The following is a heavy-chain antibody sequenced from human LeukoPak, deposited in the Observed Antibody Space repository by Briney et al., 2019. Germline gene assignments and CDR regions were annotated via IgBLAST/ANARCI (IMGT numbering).Heavy chain of an antibody. CDR3: ARGYSSSWYVWFDP. CDR1: GGSFSGHY. Sequence: PSETLSLTCAVYGGSFSGHYWSWIRQPPGKGLEWIGEINHSGSTNYNPSLKSRVTISVDTSKNQFSLKLSSVTAADTAVYYCARGYSSSWYVWFDPWGQGTLVTVSS. CDR2: INHSGST. D-gene: IGHD6-13*01. V-gene: IGHV4-34*01. J-gene: IGHJ5*02.